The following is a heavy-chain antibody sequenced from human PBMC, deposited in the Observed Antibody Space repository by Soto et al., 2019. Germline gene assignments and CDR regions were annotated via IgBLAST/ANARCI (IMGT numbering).Heavy chain of an antibody. CDR2: IYSGGST. Sequence: PGGSLRLSCAASGFTVSGNYMSWVRQAPGKGLEWVSVIYSGGSTYYADSVKGRFTISRDNSKNTLYLQMKSLRAEDTAVYYCETGIFGVVTGSLDYWGQGTLVTVSS. CDR1: GFTVSGNY. D-gene: IGHD3-3*01. CDR3: ETGIFGVVTGSLDY. V-gene: IGHV3-53*01. J-gene: IGHJ4*02.